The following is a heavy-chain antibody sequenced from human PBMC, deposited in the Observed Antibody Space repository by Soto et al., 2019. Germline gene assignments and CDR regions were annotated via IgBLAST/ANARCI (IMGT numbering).Heavy chain of an antibody. D-gene: IGHD2-15*01. J-gene: IGHJ5*02. CDR3: ARVVSTCSGGSCYSWFDP. CDR2: TYYRSKWYN. CDR1: GDSVSSNSAA. Sequence: SQTLSLTCAISGDSVSSNSAAWNWIRQSPSRGLEWLGRTYYRSKWYNDYAVSVKSRITINPDTSKNQFSLQLNSVTPEDTAVYYCARVVSTCSGGSCYSWFDPWGQGTLVTVSS. V-gene: IGHV6-1*01.